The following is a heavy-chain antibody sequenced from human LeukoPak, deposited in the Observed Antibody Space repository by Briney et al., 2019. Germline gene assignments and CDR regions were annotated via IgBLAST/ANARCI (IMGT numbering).Heavy chain of an antibody. CDR2: INGSSNYI. CDR1: GFTFSSYS. Sequence: GEPLTLSCAASGFTFSSYSMNWVRQPPGKGLEWVSSINGSSNYIYYADSLSSRFTISRANAQNSLFLQLDSLRVEETDMYSCARRDLRGLSDYCWGQGNLVAVSS. CDR3: ARRDLRGLSDYC. D-gene: IGHD3-9*01. V-gene: IGHV3-21*01. J-gene: IGHJ1*01.